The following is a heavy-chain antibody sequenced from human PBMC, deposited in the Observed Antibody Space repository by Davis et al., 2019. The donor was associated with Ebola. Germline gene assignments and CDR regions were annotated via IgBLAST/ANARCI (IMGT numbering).Heavy chain of an antibody. Sequence: PGGSLRLSCTVSGDSMNDYFWTWIRQPAGKGLEWIGRMISNGDMYHNPFLRSRVTMSLDTSKNQFSLRLASVTAADTAVYFCARGLRENVDHDLGLDVWGQGTTVTVSS. D-gene: IGHD3-16*01. CDR3: ARGLRENVDHDLGLDV. CDR1: GDSMNDYF. CDR2: MISNGDM. V-gene: IGHV4-4*07. J-gene: IGHJ6*02.